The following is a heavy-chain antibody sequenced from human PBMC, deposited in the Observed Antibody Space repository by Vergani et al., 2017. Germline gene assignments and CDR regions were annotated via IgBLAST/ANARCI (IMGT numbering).Heavy chain of an antibody. J-gene: IGHJ4*02. Sequence: QVQLQESGPGLVKPSETLSLTCTVSGGSISSYYWSWIRQPPGKGLEWIGYIYYSGSTNDNPSLKSRVTISVDTSKNQCSLKLSSVTAADTAVYYCAREEGGGPDVLRYFDWSPHFDYWGQGTLVTVSS. CDR3: AREEGGGPDVLRYFDWSPHFDY. V-gene: IGHV4-59*01. CDR2: IYYSGST. D-gene: IGHD3-9*01. CDR1: GGSISSYY.